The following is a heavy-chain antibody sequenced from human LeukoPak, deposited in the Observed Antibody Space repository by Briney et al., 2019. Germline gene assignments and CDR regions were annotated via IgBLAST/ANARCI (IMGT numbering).Heavy chain of an antibody. CDR3: ARDLRGNIAAVNYYYMDV. J-gene: IGHJ6*03. Sequence: GGSLRLSCAASGFTVSSNYMSWVRQAPGKGLEWVSVIYSGGSTYYADSVKGRFTISRDNSKNTLYLQMNSLRAEYTAVYYCARDLRGNIAAVNYYYMDVWGKGTTVTVSS. V-gene: IGHV3-66*02. D-gene: IGHD6-13*01. CDR1: GFTVSSNY. CDR2: IYSGGST.